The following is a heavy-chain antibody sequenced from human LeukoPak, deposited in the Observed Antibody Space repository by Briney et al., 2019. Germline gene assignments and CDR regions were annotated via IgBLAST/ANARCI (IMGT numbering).Heavy chain of an antibody. CDR2: KYHSGST. CDR3: ARGPYSYDSSGAFDI. Sequence: SETLSLTCIVSGYSISNGYYWGWIRQPPGKGLEWIGSKYHSGSTYYNPFFKSRVTISLDTSKNQFSLRLTSVTAADTAVYFCARGPYSYDSSGAFDIWGQGTMVTVSS. J-gene: IGHJ3*02. CDR1: GYSISNGYY. V-gene: IGHV4-38-2*02. D-gene: IGHD3-22*01.